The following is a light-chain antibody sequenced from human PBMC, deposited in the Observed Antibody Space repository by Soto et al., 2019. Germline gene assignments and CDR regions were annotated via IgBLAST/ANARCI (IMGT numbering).Light chain of an antibody. CDR1: QSVSSSY. CDR3: LQYGSSPRA. J-gene: IGKJ1*01. V-gene: IGKV3-20*01. CDR2: GAS. Sequence: EIVLTQSPGTLSLSPGERATLSCRASQSVSSSYLAWYQQKPGQAPRLLIYGASYRAAGIPDRFSGSGSGPLGTLTSRRLEPDDFAVYYFLQYGSSPRAVGQGTKVEIK.